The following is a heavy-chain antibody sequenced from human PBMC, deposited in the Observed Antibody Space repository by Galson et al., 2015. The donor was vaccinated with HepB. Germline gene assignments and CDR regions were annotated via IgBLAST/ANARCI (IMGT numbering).Heavy chain of an antibody. CDR1: GFTFSSYA. Sequence: SLRLSCAASGFTFSSYAMHWVRQAPGKGLEWVAVISYDGSNKYYADSVKGRFTISRDNSKNTLYLQMNSLRAEDTAVYYCARSSPDIVVVPAAAPGDYWGQGTLVTVSS. D-gene: IGHD2-2*01. CDR2: ISYDGSNK. V-gene: IGHV3-30-3*01. CDR3: ARSSPDIVVVPAAAPGDY. J-gene: IGHJ4*02.